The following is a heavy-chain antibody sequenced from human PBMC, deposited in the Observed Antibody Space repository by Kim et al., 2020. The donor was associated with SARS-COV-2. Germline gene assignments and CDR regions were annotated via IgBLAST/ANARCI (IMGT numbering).Heavy chain of an antibody. Sequence: SKKTHANPVKGRVPISRDNSKNTLYLKMNSLRAEDTAVYYCARDEVGMDVWGQGTTVTVSS. J-gene: IGHJ6*02. V-gene: IGHV3-30*01. CDR2: SKK. CDR3: ARDEVGMDV.